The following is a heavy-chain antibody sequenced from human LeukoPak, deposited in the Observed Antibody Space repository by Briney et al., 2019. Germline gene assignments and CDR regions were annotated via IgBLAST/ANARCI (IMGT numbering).Heavy chain of an antibody. CDR3: ARGSIAVNWFDP. CDR1: GFTVSSNY. J-gene: IGHJ5*02. V-gene: IGHV3-53*01. CDR2: IYSGGST. Sequence: GRSLRLSCAASGFTVSSNYMSWVRQAPGKGLEWVSVIYSGGSTYYADSVKGRFTISRDNSKNTLYLQMNSLRAEDTAVYYCARGSIAVNWFDPWGQGTLVTVSS. D-gene: IGHD6-19*01.